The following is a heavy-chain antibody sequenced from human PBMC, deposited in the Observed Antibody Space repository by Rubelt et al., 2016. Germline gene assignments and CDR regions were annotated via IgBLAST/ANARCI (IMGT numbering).Heavy chain of an antibody. CDR3: ARTGDSTGFYYYYMDV. J-gene: IGHJ6*03. CDR1: GGSISSYY. D-gene: IGHD7-27*01. Sequence: QVQLQESGPGLVKPSETLSLTCTVSGGSISSYYWSWIRQPPGKGLEWIGYIYYSGSTNYNPSLKSRVTISVDTSRKKFSLKLSSVTAADTAVYFCARTGDSTGFYYYYMDVWGKGTTVTVSS. CDR2: IYYSGST. V-gene: IGHV4-59*01.